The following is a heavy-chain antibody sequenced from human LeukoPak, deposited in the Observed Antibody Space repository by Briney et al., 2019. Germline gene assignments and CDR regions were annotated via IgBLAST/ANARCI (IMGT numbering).Heavy chain of an antibody. J-gene: IGHJ4*02. CDR2: IYSSGAT. D-gene: IGHD3-10*01. Sequence: TSETLSLTCTVSGGSISSHYWSWIRQPPGKGLEWIGYIYSSGATNYNPSLMSRVTISVDTTKNQFSLRLNSVTAADTAVYYCAKEVPSYSDSGSYYRHGEVDYWGQGTLVTVSS. V-gene: IGHV4-59*11. CDR3: AKEVPSYSDSGSYYRHGEVDY. CDR1: GGSISSHY.